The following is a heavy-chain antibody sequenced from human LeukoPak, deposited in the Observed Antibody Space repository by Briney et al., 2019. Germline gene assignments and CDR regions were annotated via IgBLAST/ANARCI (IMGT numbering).Heavy chain of an antibody. J-gene: IGHJ4*02. CDR3: ARGGTYDILTGYY. D-gene: IGHD3-9*01. V-gene: IGHV3-48*03. CDR2: ISSSGSTI. Sequence: GGSLRLSCAASGFTFSSYEMNWVRQAPGKGLEWVSYISSSGSTIYYADSVKGRFTISRDNAKNSLYLQMNSLRAEDTDVYYCARGGTYDILTGYYWGQGTLVTVSS. CDR1: GFTFSSYE.